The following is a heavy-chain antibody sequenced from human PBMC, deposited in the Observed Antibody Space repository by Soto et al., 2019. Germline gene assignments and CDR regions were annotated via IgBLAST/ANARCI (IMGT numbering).Heavy chain of an antibody. V-gene: IGHV4-39*01. Sequence: QLQLQESGPGLVKPSETLSLTCTVSGGSISSSSYYWGWIRQPPGKGLEWIGSIYYSGSTYYNPSLKSRVTISVDTSKNQFSLKLSSVTAADTAVYYCARRGMVRGVFRVYYFDYWGQGTLVTVSS. D-gene: IGHD3-10*01. CDR2: IYYSGST. CDR1: GGSISSSSYY. CDR3: ARRGMVRGVFRVYYFDY. J-gene: IGHJ4*02.